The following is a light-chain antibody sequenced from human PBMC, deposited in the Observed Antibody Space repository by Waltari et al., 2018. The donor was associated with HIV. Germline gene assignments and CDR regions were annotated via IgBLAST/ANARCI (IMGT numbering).Light chain of an antibody. CDR2: GAS. V-gene: IGKV3-20*01. Sequence: EIVLTQSPATLSLSPEEQATLSCRASQAISSGYLAWYQQIRGQAPRLLIFGASSRATGIPDRFSGSGSETVFTLTISSLEPEDFAMYYCQQYGSSPCTFGQGTRLEIK. CDR3: QQYGSSPCT. J-gene: IGKJ2*02. CDR1: QAISSGY.